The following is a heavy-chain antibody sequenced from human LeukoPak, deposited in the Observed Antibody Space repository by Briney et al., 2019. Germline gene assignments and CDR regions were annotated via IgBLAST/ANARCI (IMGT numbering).Heavy chain of an antibody. V-gene: IGHV1-3*01. Sequence: ASVKVSCKASGYTFTSYAMHWVRQAPGQRLEWMGWINAGNGNAKYSQKFQGRVTITRDTSASTAYMELSSLRSEDTAVYYCARGYCSSTSCPYDAFDIWGQGTMVTVSS. CDR1: GYTFTSYA. J-gene: IGHJ3*02. CDR2: INAGNGNA. CDR3: ARGYCSSTSCPYDAFDI. D-gene: IGHD2-2*01.